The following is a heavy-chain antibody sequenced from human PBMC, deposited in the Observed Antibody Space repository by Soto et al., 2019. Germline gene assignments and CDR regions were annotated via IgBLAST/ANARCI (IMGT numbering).Heavy chain of an antibody. CDR1: GYTFTDYY. CDR2: INPNSGGT. J-gene: IGHJ6*02. D-gene: IGHD6-25*01. Sequence: ASVKVSCKASGYTFTDYYMHWVRQAPGQGLEWMGWINPNSGGTNYAQKFQGWVTMTRDTSISTAYMELSRLRSDDTAVYYCARGAADVTLGMDVWGQGNTVTVSS. CDR3: ARGAADVTLGMDV. V-gene: IGHV1-2*04.